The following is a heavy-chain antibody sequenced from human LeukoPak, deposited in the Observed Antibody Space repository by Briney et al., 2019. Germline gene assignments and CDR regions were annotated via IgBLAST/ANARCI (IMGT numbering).Heavy chain of an antibody. D-gene: IGHD4-17*01. CDR3: ARGYDYGDYGVVE. V-gene: IGHV3-33*01. Sequence: PGGSLRLSCAASGFTFSNYGMHWVRQAPGKGLEWVAVIWYDGSNKYYSDSVRGRFTISRDNSKNTLYLRMNSLRAEDTAVYYCARGYDYGDYGVVEWGQGTLVTVSS. CDR1: GFTFSNYG. J-gene: IGHJ4*02. CDR2: IWYDGSNK.